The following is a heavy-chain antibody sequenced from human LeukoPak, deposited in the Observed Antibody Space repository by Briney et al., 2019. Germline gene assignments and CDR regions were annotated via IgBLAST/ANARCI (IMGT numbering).Heavy chain of an antibody. CDR1: GYTFTGYY. V-gene: IGHV1-2*02. J-gene: IGHJ5*02. CDR3: ARGKLAAPGRTGYNWFDP. D-gene: IGHD6-13*01. CDR2: INPNSGGT. Sequence: ASVKVSSKASGYTFTGYYIHWVRQAPGQGLEWMGWINPNSGGTNYAQKFQGRVTMPRDTSITTAYMELSGLRSDDTAIYYCARGKLAAPGRTGYNWFDPWGQGTLVTVSS.